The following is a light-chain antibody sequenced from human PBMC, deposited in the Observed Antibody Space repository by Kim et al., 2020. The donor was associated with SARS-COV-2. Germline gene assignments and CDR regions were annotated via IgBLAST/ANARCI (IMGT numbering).Light chain of an antibody. CDR3: QHYHSYPVT. Sequence: DIQMTQSPSTLSASVGDRVTITCRASQNIDSWLGWHQQKPGKAPKALIYHASDLENGVPSRFSGHGSGTEFTLTISSLQPEDFATYYCQHYHSYPVTFGQGTKVEIK. V-gene: IGKV1-5*03. CDR2: HAS. CDR1: QNIDSW. J-gene: IGKJ1*01.